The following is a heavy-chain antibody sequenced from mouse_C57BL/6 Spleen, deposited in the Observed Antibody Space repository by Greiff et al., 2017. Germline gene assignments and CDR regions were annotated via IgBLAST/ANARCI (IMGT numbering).Heavy chain of an antibody. CDR1: GYTFTDYY. CDR2: INPNNGGT. J-gene: IGHJ3*01. CDR3: AGSYYVSRFAY. D-gene: IGHD1-1*01. Sequence: EVQLQQSGPELVKPGASVKISCKASGYTFTDYYMNWVKQSHGKSLEWIGDINPNNGGTSYNQKFKGKATLTVDPSSSTAYIELRSLTSEDSAVYYCAGSYYVSRFAYWGQGTLVTVSA. V-gene: IGHV1-26*01.